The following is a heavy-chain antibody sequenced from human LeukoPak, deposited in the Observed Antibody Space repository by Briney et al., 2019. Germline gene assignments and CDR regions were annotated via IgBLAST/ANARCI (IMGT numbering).Heavy chain of an antibody. Sequence: GGSLRLSCAASGFTFSSYAMSWVRQTPGKGLEWISSITTSSTYTFYADSVKGRFTISRDNARNSLYLQMNSLRAEDTAVYYCARGARLTMVRGVIRYFYMDVWGIGTTVTISS. CDR3: ARGARLTMVRGVIRYFYMDV. V-gene: IGHV3-21*04. CDR2: ITTSSTYT. J-gene: IGHJ6*03. CDR1: GFTFSSYA. D-gene: IGHD3-10*01.